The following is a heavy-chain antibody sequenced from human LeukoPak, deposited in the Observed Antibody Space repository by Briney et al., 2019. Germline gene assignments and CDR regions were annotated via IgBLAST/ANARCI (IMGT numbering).Heavy chain of an antibody. CDR3: ARYCSGVSCYSRALDY. CDR2: IYYSGST. V-gene: IGHV4-59*01. D-gene: IGHD2-15*01. J-gene: IGHJ4*02. CDR1: GGSISNYY. Sequence: SETLALTCTVSGGSISNYYWSWIRQPPGKGLEWIGYIYYSGSTSYNPSLKSRVTISVDTSKNQFSLRLSSVTAAVTAVYFCARYCSGVSCYSRALDYWGQGTLVTVSS.